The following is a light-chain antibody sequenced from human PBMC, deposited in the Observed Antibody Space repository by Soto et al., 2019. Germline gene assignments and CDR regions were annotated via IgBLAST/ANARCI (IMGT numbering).Light chain of an antibody. Sequence: EIVMTQSPATLSVSPGERPTLSCRASQSISSNLAWYQQKPGQAPRLLMFRTSSRATGFPARFSGSGSGTEFNLTISSLQSEDFGVYYCQQYNNWPRATFGGGTKVDIK. CDR3: QQYNNWPRAT. CDR2: RTS. J-gene: IGKJ4*01. V-gene: IGKV3-15*01. CDR1: QSISSN.